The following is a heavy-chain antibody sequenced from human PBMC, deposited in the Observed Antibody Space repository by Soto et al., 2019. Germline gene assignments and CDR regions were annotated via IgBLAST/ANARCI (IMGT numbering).Heavy chain of an antibody. CDR1: GGSISSYY. CDR3: ARGRTTTVTTLAYFDY. V-gene: IGHV4-59*01. D-gene: IGHD4-17*01. J-gene: IGHJ4*02. Sequence: QVQLQESGPGLVKPSETLSLTCTVSGGSISSYYWSWIRQPPGKGLEWIGYIYYSGSTNYNPSLKSRVTISVDTSKIQFSRKLSSVTAADTAVYYCARGRTTTVTTLAYFDYWGQGTLVTVSS. CDR2: IYYSGST.